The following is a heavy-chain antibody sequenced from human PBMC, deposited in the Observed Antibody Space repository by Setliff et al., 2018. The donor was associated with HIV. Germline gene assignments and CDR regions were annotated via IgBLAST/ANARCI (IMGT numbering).Heavy chain of an antibody. D-gene: IGHD3-22*01. Sequence: SETLSLTCAVYGGSFSGFYWNWIRQAPGKGLEWIGEINHGRRTKYNPSLKGRVTISVDTSKNQFSLKLSSVTAADTAFYYCARGFSGDYLFTGYLDVWGKGTTVTVSS. CDR1: GGSFSGFY. J-gene: IGHJ6*03. CDR3: ARGFSGDYLFTGYLDV. CDR2: INHGRRT. V-gene: IGHV4-34*01.